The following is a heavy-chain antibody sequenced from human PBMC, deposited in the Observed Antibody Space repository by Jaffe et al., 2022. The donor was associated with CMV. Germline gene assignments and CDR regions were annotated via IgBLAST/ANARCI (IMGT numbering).Heavy chain of an antibody. D-gene: IGHD6-13*01. Sequence: QLQLQESGPGLVKPSETLSLTCTVSGGSISSSSYYWGWIRQPPGKGLEWIGSIYYSGSTYYNPSLKSRVTISVDTSKNQFSLKLSSVTAADTAVYYCARQSREQLVHPPPNYYYYGMDVWGQGTTVTVSS. CDR1: GGSISSSSYY. CDR3: ARQSREQLVHPPPNYYYYGMDV. V-gene: IGHV4-39*01. J-gene: IGHJ6*02. CDR2: IYYSGST.